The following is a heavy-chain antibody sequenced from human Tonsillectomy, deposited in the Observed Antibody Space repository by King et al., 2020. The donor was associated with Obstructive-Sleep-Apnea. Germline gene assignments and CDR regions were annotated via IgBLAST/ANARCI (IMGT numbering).Heavy chain of an antibody. CDR1: GGSFSSYY. D-gene: IGHD5-18*01. CDR3: AREPADDTAMPTYWYFDL. Sequence: VQLQQWGAGLLKPSGTLSLTCAVYGGSFSSYYWSWIRQPPGKGLEWIGEISHSGRTNYNPSVKSRVTISIDTSKNQFSLQLRSVTAADTAVYYWAREPADDTAMPTYWYFDLWGRGTLVTVSS. CDR2: ISHSGRT. J-gene: IGHJ2*01. V-gene: IGHV4-34*01.